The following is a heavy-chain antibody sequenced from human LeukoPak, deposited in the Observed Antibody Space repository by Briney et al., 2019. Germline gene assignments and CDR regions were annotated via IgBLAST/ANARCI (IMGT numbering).Heavy chain of an antibody. D-gene: IGHD3-3*01. CDR1: GYTFTSYA. CDR2: INAGNGNT. Sequence: ASVKVSCKASGYTFTSYAMHWVRQAPGQRLEWMGWINAGNGNTKYSQKFQGRVTITRDTSASTAYMELSSLRSEDTAVYYCASADYDFWSGSLYGMDVWGQGTTVTVSS. CDR3: ASADYDFWSGSLYGMDV. V-gene: IGHV1-3*01. J-gene: IGHJ6*02.